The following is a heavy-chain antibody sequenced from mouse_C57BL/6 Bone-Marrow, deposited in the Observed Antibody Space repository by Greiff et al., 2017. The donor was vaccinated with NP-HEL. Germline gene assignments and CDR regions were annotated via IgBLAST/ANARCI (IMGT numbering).Heavy chain of an antibody. CDR1: GYSFTDYN. CDR2: INPNYGTT. Sequence: EVQLQQSGPELVKPGASVKISCKASGYSFTDYNMNWVKQSNGKSLEWIGVINPNYGTTSYNQKFKGKATLTVDQSSSTAYMQLNSLTSEDSAVYYCATRDHKGAYYYAMDYWGQGTSVTVSS. D-gene: IGHD1-3*01. CDR3: ATRDHKGAYYYAMDY. J-gene: IGHJ4*01. V-gene: IGHV1-39*01.